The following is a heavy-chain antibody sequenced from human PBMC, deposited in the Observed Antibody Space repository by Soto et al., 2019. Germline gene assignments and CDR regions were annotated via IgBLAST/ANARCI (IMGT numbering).Heavy chain of an antibody. D-gene: IGHD2-15*01. CDR1: GYTFTSYD. V-gene: IGHV1-8*01. CDR3: ARVVRVRDPALGY. J-gene: IGHJ4*02. Sequence: ASVKVSCKASGYTFTSYDINWVRQATGQGLEWMGWMNPNSGNTGYAQKFRGRVTMTRNTSISTAYMELSSLRSEDTAVYYCARVVRVRDPALGYWGQGTLVTVSS. CDR2: MNPNSGNT.